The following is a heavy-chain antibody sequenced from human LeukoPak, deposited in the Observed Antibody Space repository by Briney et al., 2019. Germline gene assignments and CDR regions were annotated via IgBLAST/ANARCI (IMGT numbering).Heavy chain of an antibody. V-gene: IGHV4-59*01. J-gene: IGHJ4*02. CDR2: IYYSGST. CDR1: GGSTSSYY. D-gene: IGHD6-13*01. CDR3: ARSAIAAAGLYFDY. Sequence: SETLSLTCTVSGGSTSSYYWSWIRQPPGKGLEWIGYIYYSGSTNYNPSLKSRVTISVDTSKNQFSLKLSSVTAADTAVYYCARSAIAAAGLYFDYWGQGTLVTVSS.